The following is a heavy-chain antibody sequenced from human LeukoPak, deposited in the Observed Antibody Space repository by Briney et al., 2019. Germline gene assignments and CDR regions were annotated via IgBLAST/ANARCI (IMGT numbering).Heavy chain of an antibody. V-gene: IGHV3-48*03. CDR2: ISTSSSII. CDR3: AREIVGATPYFDY. CDR1: GFTFNAFE. J-gene: IGHJ4*02. D-gene: IGHD1-26*01. Sequence: GGSLRLSCAASGFTFNAFEMNWVRQAPGKGLEWVSYISTSSSIIYFADSVKGRSTISRDNAKNSLYLQMDSLRAEDTAVYYCAREIVGATPYFDYWGRGTLVTVSS.